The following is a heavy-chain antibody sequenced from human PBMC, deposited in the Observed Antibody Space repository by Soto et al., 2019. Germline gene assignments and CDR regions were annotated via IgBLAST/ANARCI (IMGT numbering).Heavy chain of an antibody. Sequence: EVQLVESGGGLIQPGGSLRLSCAASGFTVSSNFMSWVRQAPGKGLEWVSVIYRSGSTYYADSVKGRFTISRDNSKNTLCLQMNSLRAEDTAVYYCAREVESYGLGMDVWGQGTTVTVSS. CDR2: IYRSGST. D-gene: IGHD5-18*01. J-gene: IGHJ6*02. CDR3: AREVESYGLGMDV. CDR1: GFTVSSNF. V-gene: IGHV3-53*01.